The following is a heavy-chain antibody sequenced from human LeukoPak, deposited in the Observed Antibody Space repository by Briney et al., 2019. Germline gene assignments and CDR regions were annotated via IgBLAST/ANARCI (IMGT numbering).Heavy chain of an antibody. J-gene: IGHJ4*02. CDR1: GGSFSGYY. CDR2: INHSGST. Sequence: PSETLSLTCAVYGGSFSGYYWSWIRQPPGKGLEWIGEINHSGSTNYNPSLKSRVTISVDTSKNQFSLKLSSVTAADTAVYYCAREVYDSSGRPFDYWGQGNLVTVSS. CDR3: AREVYDSSGRPFDY. V-gene: IGHV4-34*01. D-gene: IGHD3-22*01.